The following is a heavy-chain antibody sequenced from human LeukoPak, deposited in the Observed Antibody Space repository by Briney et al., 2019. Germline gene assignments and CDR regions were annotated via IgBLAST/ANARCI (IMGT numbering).Heavy chain of an antibody. J-gene: IGHJ4*02. V-gene: IGHV3-11*04. D-gene: IGHD6-19*01. CDR3: ARDRSWGSGWYKDY. Sequence: NPGGSLRLSCAASGFTFDDYAMHWVRQAPGKGLEWVSYISSSGSTIYYADSVKGRFTISRDNAKNSLYLQMNSLRAEDTAVYYCARDRSWGSGWYKDYWGQGTLVTVSS. CDR1: GFTFDDYA. CDR2: ISSSGSTI.